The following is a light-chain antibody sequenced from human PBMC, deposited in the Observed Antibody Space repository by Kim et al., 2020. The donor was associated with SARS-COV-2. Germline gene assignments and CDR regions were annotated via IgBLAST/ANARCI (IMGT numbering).Light chain of an antibody. Sequence: ASGKTARITCGGNNIGSKSVHWYQQKAGQAAVLVIYYDSDRPSGIPERFSGSNSGNTATLTISRVEAGDEADYYCQVWDSSSDHPVFGGGTQLTVL. V-gene: IGLV3-21*04. J-gene: IGLJ3*02. CDR3: QVWDSSSDHPV. CDR1: NIGSKS. CDR2: YDS.